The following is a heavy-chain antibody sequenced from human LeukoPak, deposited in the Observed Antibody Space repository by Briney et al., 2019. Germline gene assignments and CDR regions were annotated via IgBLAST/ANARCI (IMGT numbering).Heavy chain of an antibody. J-gene: IGHJ6*03. V-gene: IGHV1-18*01. D-gene: IGHD4-11*01. Sequence: GPVKVSCKASGYTFTSYGISWVRQAPGQGLEWMGWISAYNGNTNYAQKLQGRVTMTTDTSTSTAYMELRSLRSDDTAVYYCARNFDYIEYMDVWGKGTTVTVSS. CDR2: ISAYNGNT. CDR1: GYTFTSYG. CDR3: ARNFDYIEYMDV.